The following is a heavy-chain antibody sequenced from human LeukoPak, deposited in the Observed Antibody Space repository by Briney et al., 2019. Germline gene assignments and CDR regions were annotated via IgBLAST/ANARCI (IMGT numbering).Heavy chain of an antibody. V-gene: IGHV3-15*04. Sequence: PGGSLRLSSAVSGFTFSNAGMRWVRQAPGKGLEWVGRIESKTDGGTTDYAAPVKGRFTISRDDSKNILYLQMSGLKTEDTAVYYCTTVNYATILADWGQGTLVTVSS. CDR3: TTVNYATILAD. D-gene: IGHD1-26*01. CDR1: GFTFSNAG. J-gene: IGHJ4*02. CDR2: IESKTDGGTT.